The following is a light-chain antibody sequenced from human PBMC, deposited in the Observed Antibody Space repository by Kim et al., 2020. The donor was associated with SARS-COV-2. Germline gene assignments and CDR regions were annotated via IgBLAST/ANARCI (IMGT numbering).Light chain of an antibody. Sequence: ASVGDRVTITGRASKDIGNDLGWYQQSPGRAPKRLIYGASNLQSGVPSRFSGSGSETEFTLTINSLQPEDFATYFCLQHRTYPITFGQGTRLEIK. CDR3: LQHRTYPIT. J-gene: IGKJ5*01. CDR2: GAS. V-gene: IGKV1-17*01. CDR1: KDIGND.